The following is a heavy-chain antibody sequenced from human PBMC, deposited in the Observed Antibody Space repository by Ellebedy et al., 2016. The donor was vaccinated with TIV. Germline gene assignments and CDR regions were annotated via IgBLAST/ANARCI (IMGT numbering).Heavy chain of an antibody. D-gene: IGHD4-17*01. V-gene: IGHV3-53*01. J-gene: IGHJ5*02. CDR1: GFTVSSNY. CDR3: AKDSTPDDYGDYGWFDP. Sequence: GESLKISCAASGFTVSSNYMSWVRQAPGKGLEWVSVIYSGGSTYYADSVKGRFTISRDNSKNTLYLQMNSLRAEDTAVYYCAKDSTPDDYGDYGWFDPWGQGTLVTVSS. CDR2: IYSGGST.